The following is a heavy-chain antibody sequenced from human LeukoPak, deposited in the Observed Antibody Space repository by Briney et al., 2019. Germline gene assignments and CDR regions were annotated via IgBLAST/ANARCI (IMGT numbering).Heavy chain of an antibody. CDR2: MNPNSGNT. D-gene: IGHD6-13*01. V-gene: IGHV1-8*01. J-gene: IGHJ6*03. CDR1: GYTFTSYD. Sequence: ASVKVSCKAPGYTFTSYDINWVRQATGQGLEWMGWMNPNSGNTGYAQKFQGRVTMTRDTSISTVYMELSGLRSEDTAVYYCARAASWSPIGDSYYYMDVWGKGTTVAISS. CDR3: ARAASWSPIGDSYYYMDV.